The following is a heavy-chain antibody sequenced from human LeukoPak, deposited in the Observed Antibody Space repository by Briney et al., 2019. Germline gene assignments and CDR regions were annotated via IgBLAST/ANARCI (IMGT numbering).Heavy chain of an antibody. CDR2: IYYSGST. Sequence: SETLSLTCAVSGGSISSSHGWRWVRQPPGKGLEGIGSIYYSGSTYYNPSLKSPVTISVDTSKNQFSLKLSSVTAADTAVYYCARHNKTAAAVYNGFDPWGQGTMVTVSS. CDR3: ARHNKTAAAVYNGFDP. V-gene: IGHV4-39*01. J-gene: IGHJ5*02. D-gene: IGHD6-13*01. CDR1: GGSISSSHG.